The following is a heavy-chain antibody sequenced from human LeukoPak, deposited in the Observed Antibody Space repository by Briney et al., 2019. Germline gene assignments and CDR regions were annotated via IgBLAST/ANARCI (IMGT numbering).Heavy chain of an antibody. CDR2: IVGGDGGT. CDR3: ARAPVVVPAANGY. CDR1: GFPISTNG. J-gene: IGHJ4*02. Sequence: GGSLRLSCAASGFPISTNGMSWVRQAPGKGLEWVSGIVGGDGGTYYADSVKGRFTISRDNSKNTLYLQMNSLRAEDTAVYYCARAPVVVPAANGYWGQGTLVTVSS. D-gene: IGHD2-2*01. V-gene: IGHV3-23*01.